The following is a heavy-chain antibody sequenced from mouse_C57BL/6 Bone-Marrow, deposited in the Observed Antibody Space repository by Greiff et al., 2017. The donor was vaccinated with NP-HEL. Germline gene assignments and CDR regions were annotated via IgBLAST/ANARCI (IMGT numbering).Heavy chain of an antibody. CDR2: ISSGGDYI. CDR1: GFTFSSYA. D-gene: IGHD1-1*01. J-gene: IGHJ2*01. V-gene: IGHV5-9-1*02. CDR3: TRGLITTVVAYYFDY. Sequence: EVKLMESGEGLVKPGGSLKLSCAASGFTFSSYAMSWVRQTPEKRLEWVAYISSGGDYIYYADTVKGRFTISRDNARNTLYLQMSSLKSEDTAMYYCTRGLITTVVAYYFDYWGQGTTLTVSS.